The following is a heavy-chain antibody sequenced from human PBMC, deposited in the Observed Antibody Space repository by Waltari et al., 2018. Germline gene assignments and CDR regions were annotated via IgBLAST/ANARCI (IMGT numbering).Heavy chain of an antibody. CDR2: ISDAGGII. CDR3: TRSSGQDK. Sequence: EVQLVESGGGLVQPGGSLRLSCAASGFTFSTYTMNWARQAPGKGLEWIFFISDAGGIIYYADSVKGRFTISRDNAKNSLYLQMNSLRDDDTALYYCTRSSGQDKWGQGTLVTVSS. CDR1: GFTFSTYT. V-gene: IGHV3-48*02. J-gene: IGHJ4*02. D-gene: IGHD6-19*01.